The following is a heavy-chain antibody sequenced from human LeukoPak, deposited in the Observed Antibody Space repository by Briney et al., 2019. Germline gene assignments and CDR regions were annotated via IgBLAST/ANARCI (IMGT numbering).Heavy chain of an antibody. CDR3: ARTTRYQPLALDP. CDR1: GYTFTGYY. Sequence: ASVKVSCKASGYTFTGYYMHWVRQAPGQGLEWMGWINPNSGGTNYAQKFQGRVTMTRDTSISTAYMELSRLRSDDTAVYYCARTTRYQPLALDPWGQGTLVTVSS. D-gene: IGHD2-2*01. J-gene: IGHJ5*02. V-gene: IGHV1-2*02. CDR2: INPNSGGT.